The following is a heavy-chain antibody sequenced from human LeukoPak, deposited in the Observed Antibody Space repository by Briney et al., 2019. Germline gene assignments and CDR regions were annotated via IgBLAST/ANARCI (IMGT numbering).Heavy chain of an antibody. Sequence: SETLSLTCTVSGGSISSYYWSWIRQPPGKGLEWIGYIYYTGRTDYNPSLKSRVTISIDTSKNQLSLKVYSVTAADAAVYYCARSDGAGATDYWGQGTLVTVSS. CDR2: IYYTGRT. D-gene: IGHD1-26*01. J-gene: IGHJ4*02. CDR1: GGSISSYY. CDR3: ARSDGAGATDY. V-gene: IGHV4-59*01.